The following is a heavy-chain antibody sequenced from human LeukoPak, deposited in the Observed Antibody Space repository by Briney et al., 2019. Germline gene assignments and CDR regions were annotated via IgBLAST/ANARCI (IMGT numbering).Heavy chain of an antibody. CDR1: GYTFTSYY. CDR3: ARFTVTTFFDY. J-gene: IGHJ4*02. V-gene: IGHV1-46*01. Sequence: ASVKVSCKASGYTFTSYYMHWVRQAPGQGLEWMGIINPSGGSTSYAQKFQGRVTMTRDTSTSTVYMELSSLRSDDTAVYYCARFTVTTFFDYWGQGTLVTVSS. CDR2: INPSGGST. D-gene: IGHD4-17*01.